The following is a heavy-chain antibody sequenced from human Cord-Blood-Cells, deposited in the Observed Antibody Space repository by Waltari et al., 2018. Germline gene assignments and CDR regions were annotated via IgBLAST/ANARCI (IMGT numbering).Heavy chain of an antibody. V-gene: IGHV3-74*01. CDR3: ARSFSGSFDY. CDR1: GFPFSSNW. J-gene: IGHJ4*02. D-gene: IGHD1-26*01. Sequence: EVQLVESGGGLVQPGGSLRLSCAASGFPFSSNWRPWVRQAPGKGLVWVSRINSDGSSTSYADSVKGRFTISRDNAKNTLYLQMNSLRAEDTAVYYCARSFSGSFDYWGQGTLVTVSS. CDR2: INSDGSST.